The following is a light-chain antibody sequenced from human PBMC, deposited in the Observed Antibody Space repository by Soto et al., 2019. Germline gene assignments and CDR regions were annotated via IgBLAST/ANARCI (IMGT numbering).Light chain of an antibody. CDR2: EVS. Sequence: AVRTQPASVSGSPGQSITISCTGTSSDVGGYNYVSWYQHHPGKAPKLMIYEVSNRPSGVSYRFSGSKSGNTASLTISGLQAEDEADYYCNSYTGSGIVFGTGTKVTVL. CDR1: SSDVGGYNY. J-gene: IGLJ1*01. CDR3: NSYTGSGIV. V-gene: IGLV2-14*01.